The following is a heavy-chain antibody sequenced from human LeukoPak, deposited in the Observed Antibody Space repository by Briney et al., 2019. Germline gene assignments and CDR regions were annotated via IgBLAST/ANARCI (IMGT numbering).Heavy chain of an antibody. CDR3: ARTMVRGDSDY. J-gene: IGHJ4*02. CDR1: GYTFTGYY. V-gene: IGHV1-2*06. D-gene: IGHD3-10*01. CDR2: INPNSGGT. Sequence: GASVKVSCKASGYTFTGYYMHWVREAPGQGLEWMGRINPNSGGTNYAQKFQGRVTMTRDTSISTAYMELSRLRSDDTAVYYCARTMVRGDSDYWGQGTLVTVSS.